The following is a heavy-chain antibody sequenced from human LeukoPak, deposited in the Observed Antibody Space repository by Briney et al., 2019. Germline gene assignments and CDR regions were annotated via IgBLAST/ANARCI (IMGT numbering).Heavy chain of an antibody. Sequence: GASVKVSCKASGYTFTSYAMNWVRQAPGQGLEWMGWINPNSGGTDYAQKFQGKVTMTRDTANSPAHLELSRLRSDDPAVYYCARVWRNSYALSAFDIWGQGTMVTVSS. V-gene: IGHV1-2*02. CDR3: ARVWRNSYALSAFDI. CDR2: INPNSGGT. D-gene: IGHD5-18*01. CDR1: GYTFTSYA. J-gene: IGHJ3*02.